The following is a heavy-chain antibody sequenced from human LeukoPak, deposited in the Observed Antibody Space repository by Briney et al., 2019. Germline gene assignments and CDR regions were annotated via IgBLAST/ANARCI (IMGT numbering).Heavy chain of an antibody. D-gene: IGHD3-3*01. Sequence: GGSLRLSCAASGFTFSKYSMTWVRQAPGKGLEWVSAITGSGAFTDYADSVKGRFTISRDNSKNTLYLQVNSLTAEDTAVYYCAKDLDYDFWSGSFDYWGQGTLVTVSS. CDR2: ITGSGAFT. CDR3: AKDLDYDFWSGSFDY. J-gene: IGHJ4*02. CDR1: GFTFSKYS. V-gene: IGHV3-23*01.